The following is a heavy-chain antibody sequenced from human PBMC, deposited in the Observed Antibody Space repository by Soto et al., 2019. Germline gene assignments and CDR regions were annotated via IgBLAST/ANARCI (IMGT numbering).Heavy chain of an antibody. CDR1: GFTFSDYY. V-gene: IGHV3-11*01. CDR2: ISSSGSTI. CDR3: ARANWPLRYFDY. Sequence: GGSLRISCAASGFTFSDYYMSWIRQAPGKGLEWVSYISSSGSTIYYADSLKGRFTISRDNAKNSLYLQMNSLRAEDTAVYYCARANWPLRYFDYWGQGTLVTVPQ. J-gene: IGHJ4*02. D-gene: IGHD1-1*01.